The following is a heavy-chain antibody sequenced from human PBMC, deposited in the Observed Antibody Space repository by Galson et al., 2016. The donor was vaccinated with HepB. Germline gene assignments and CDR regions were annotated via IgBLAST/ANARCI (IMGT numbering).Heavy chain of an antibody. Sequence: SVKVSCKVSGDTFNNLAISWVRQAPGQGLEWMGGIIPLFGTANYAQKFRGRVTISAGASTTTAYMDLRTLRSDDTAVYYCATSSYFDSWTGYLGSFHSWGQGTLVTVSS. V-gene: IGHV1-69*13. J-gene: IGHJ4*02. D-gene: IGHD3-3*01. CDR1: GDTFNNLA. CDR3: ATSSYFDSWTGYLGSFHS. CDR2: IIPLFGTA.